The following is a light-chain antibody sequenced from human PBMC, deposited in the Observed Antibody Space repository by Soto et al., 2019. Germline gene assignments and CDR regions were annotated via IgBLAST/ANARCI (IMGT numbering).Light chain of an antibody. V-gene: IGKV1-39*01. CDR1: QSISNY. J-gene: IGKJ1*01. CDR2: AAS. CDR3: QHYNSYSEA. Sequence: DIQMTQSPSSLSASVGDRFTITCRASQSISNYLNWYQQKPGKAPKLLXYAASSLQSGVPSRFRGSGSGTEFTLTISSLQPDDFETYYCQHYNSYSEAFGQGTKVDIK.